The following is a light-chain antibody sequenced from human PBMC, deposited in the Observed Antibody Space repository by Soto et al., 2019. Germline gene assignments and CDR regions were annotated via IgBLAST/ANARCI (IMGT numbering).Light chain of an antibody. V-gene: IGKV3-20*01. Sequence: EIVLTQSPGTLSLSPGERATLSCRASQSVSSSNLAWYQQKPGQAPRLLIYGASSRATGIPDRLSGSGSGTDFNPSISSLESDDLAVYYCQEYGSTPRSFGQGTKVEIK. CDR2: GAS. CDR3: QEYGSTPRS. CDR1: QSVSSSN. J-gene: IGKJ1*01.